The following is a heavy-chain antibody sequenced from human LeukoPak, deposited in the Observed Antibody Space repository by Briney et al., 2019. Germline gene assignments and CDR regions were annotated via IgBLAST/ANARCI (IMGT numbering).Heavy chain of an antibody. Sequence: PSETLSLTCTVSGGSISSYYWSWIRQPPGKGLEWIGYIYYSGSTNYNPSLKSRVTISVDTSKNQFSLKLSSVTAADTAVYYCARGAGIAVAGDFDYWGQGTLVTVSS. J-gene: IGHJ4*02. D-gene: IGHD6-19*01. V-gene: IGHV4-59*01. CDR2: IYYSGST. CDR3: ARGAGIAVAGDFDY. CDR1: GGSISSYY.